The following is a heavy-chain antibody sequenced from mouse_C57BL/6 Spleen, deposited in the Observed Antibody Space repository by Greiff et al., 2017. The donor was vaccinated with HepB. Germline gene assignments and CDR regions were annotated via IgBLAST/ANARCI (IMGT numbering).Heavy chain of an antibody. D-gene: IGHD2-5*01. CDR3: AREGSYYSNHFAY. V-gene: IGHV1-26*01. CDR1: GYTFTDYY. CDR2: INPNNGGT. J-gene: IGHJ3*01. Sequence: EVKLVESGPELVKPGASVKISCKASGYTFTDYYMNWVKQSHGKSLEWIGDINPNNGGTSYNQKFKGKATLTVDKSSSTAYMELRSLTSEDSAVYYCAREGSYYSNHFAYWGQGTLVTVSA.